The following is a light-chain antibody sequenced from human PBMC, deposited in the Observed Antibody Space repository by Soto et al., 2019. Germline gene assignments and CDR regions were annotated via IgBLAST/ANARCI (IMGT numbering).Light chain of an antibody. CDR2: DVT. Sequence: QSALAQPASVSGSPGQSITISCTGTSSDVGAYNYVSWYHQHHPGKAPELIIYDVTDQPSGVSTRFSGSKSGNMASLTISGLQAEDEGDYYCSSYTTIKTVIFGGGTKLTVL. V-gene: IGLV2-14*01. CDR1: SSDVGAYNY. CDR3: SSYTTIKTVI. J-gene: IGLJ2*01.